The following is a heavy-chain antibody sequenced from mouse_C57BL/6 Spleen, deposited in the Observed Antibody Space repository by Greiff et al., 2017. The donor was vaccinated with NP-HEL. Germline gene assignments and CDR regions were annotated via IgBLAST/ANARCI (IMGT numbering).Heavy chain of an antibody. V-gene: IGHV1-15*01. CDR2: IDPETGGT. CDR1: GYTFTDYE. J-gene: IGHJ4*01. CDR3: TRGRYDGSSYLGAMDY. D-gene: IGHD1-1*01. Sequence: VQGVESGAELVRPGASVTLSCKASGYTFTDYEMHWVKQTPVHGLEWIGAIDPETGGTAYNQKLKGKAILTADKSSSTAYMELRSLTSEDSAVYYCTRGRYDGSSYLGAMDYWGQGTSVTVSS.